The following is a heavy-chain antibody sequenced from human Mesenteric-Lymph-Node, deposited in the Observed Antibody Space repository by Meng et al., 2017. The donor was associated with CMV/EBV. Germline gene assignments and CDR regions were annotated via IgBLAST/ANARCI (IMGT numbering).Heavy chain of an antibody. D-gene: IGHD6-19*01. V-gene: IGHV3-7*01. Sequence: GGSLRLSCAASGFTFSTYWMNWVRQAPGKGLEWVANIKVDGSEKYYLDSVKGRFTISRDNAKNSLFLQMNSLGGEDTAVYYCARDPGSSGWYYFDYWGQGTLVTVSS. CDR3: ARDPGSSGWYYFDY. J-gene: IGHJ4*02. CDR1: GFTFSTYW. CDR2: IKVDGSEK.